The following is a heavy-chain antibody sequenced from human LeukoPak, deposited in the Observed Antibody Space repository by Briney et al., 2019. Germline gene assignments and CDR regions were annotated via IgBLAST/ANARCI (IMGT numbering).Heavy chain of an antibody. J-gene: IGHJ4*02. CDR2: IYYSGST. V-gene: IGHV4-59*01. CDR1: GGSISSYY. Sequence: SETLSLTCTVSGGSISSYYWSWIRQPPGKGLEWIGYIYYSGSTNYNPSLKSRVTISVDTSKNQFSLKLGSVTAADTAVYYCAGGLAAAGFDYWGQGTLVTVFS. CDR3: AGGLAAAGFDY. D-gene: IGHD6-13*01.